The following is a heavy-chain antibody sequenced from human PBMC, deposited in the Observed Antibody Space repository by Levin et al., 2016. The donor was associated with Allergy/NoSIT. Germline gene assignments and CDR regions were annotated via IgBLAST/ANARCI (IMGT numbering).Heavy chain of an antibody. Sequence: SETLSLTCAVSGGSISSSNWWSWVRQSPGKGLEWIGSVHYSGITYYNPSLNSEVTISVDTSKNQFSLKLSSVTAADTAVYYCVRPDSFCSSISCYRGWFDSWGQGTLVTVSS. V-gene: IGHV4-39*01. CDR2: VHYSGIT. J-gene: IGHJ5*01. CDR3: VRPDSFCSSISCYRGWFDS. D-gene: IGHD2-2*01. CDR1: GGSISSSNW.